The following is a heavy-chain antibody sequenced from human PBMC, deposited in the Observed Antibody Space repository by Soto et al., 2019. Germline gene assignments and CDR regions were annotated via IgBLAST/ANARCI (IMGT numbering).Heavy chain of an antibody. CDR1: GFTFSRYG. V-gene: IGHV3-33*01. D-gene: IGHD2-2*01. Sequence: WGSLRLSCAASGFTFSRYGMHWVRQAPGKGLEWVAIIWYDGSVKYYTDSVKGRFTISRDNSKNTLYLQMNSLRAEDTAVYYCARADMPTDVWGQGTTVTVSS. J-gene: IGHJ6*02. CDR2: IWYDGSVK. CDR3: ARADMPTDV.